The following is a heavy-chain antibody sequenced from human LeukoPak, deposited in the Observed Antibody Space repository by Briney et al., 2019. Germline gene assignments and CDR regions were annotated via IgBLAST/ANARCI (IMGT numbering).Heavy chain of an antibody. V-gene: IGHV3-21*04. J-gene: IGHJ3*01. CDR2: ISSSSSYI. CDR1: GFTFSSYS. CDR3: AKGKVNHDGALDA. D-gene: IGHD2-21*01. Sequence: AGGSLRLSCAASGFTFSSYSMTWVRQAPGKGLERVSSISSSSSYIYYADSVKGRFTISRDNAKNSLYLQMNSLRAEDTAVYYCAKGKVNHDGALDAWGQGTLVTVSS.